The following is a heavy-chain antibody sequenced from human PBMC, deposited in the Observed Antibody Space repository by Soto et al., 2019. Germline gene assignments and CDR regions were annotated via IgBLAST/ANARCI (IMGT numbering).Heavy chain of an antibody. CDR2: IIPIFGTA. CDR1: GYTFTSYG. J-gene: IGHJ3*02. CDR3: ARDTLRYFDEAFDI. V-gene: IGHV1-69*13. D-gene: IGHD3-9*01. Sequence: SVKVSCKASGYTFTSYGISWVRQAPGQGLEWMGGIIPIFGTANYAQKFQGRVTITADESTSTAYMELSSLRSEDTAVYYCARDTLRYFDEAFDIWGQGTMVTVSS.